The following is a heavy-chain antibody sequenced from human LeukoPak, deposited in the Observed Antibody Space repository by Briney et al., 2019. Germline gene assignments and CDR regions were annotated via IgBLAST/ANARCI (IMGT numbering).Heavy chain of an antibody. CDR2: ISGSGGST. CDR1: GFTFSSYA. CDR3: ARDYGARWFDP. Sequence: PGGSLRLSCAASGFTFSSYAMSWVRQAPGKGLEWVSAISGSGGSTYYADSVKGRFTISRDNAKNSLYLQMNSLRAEDTAVYYCARDYGARWFDPWGQGTLVTVSS. D-gene: IGHD3-10*01. V-gene: IGHV3-23*01. J-gene: IGHJ5*02.